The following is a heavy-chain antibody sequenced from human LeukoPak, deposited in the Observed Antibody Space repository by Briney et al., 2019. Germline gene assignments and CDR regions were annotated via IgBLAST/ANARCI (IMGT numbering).Heavy chain of an antibody. V-gene: IGHV3-64D*09. CDR3: VKITSVTGGDC. Sequence: GGSLRLSCSASGFTFSAYAMYWVRQAPGEGLEYVSGISSNGGSSLYADSVKGRFTISRDNSKNTLYLQMSSLRAEDTAVYYCVKITSVTGGDCWGQGTRLTVSS. J-gene: IGHJ4*02. CDR1: GFTFSAYA. CDR2: ISSNGGSS. D-gene: IGHD1-1*01.